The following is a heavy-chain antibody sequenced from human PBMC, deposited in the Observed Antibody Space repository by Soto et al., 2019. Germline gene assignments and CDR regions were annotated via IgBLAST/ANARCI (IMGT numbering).Heavy chain of an antibody. CDR1: GFTFSSYG. CDR2: IWYDGSNK. Sequence: PGGSLRLSCAASGFTFSSYGMHWVRQAPGKGLEWVAVIWYDGSNKYYADSVKGRFTISRDNSMNTLYLQMNSLRAEDTAVYYCAETLRVFMDAFDIWGQGTMVTVSS. CDR3: AETLRVFMDAFDI. V-gene: IGHV3-33*06. J-gene: IGHJ3*02.